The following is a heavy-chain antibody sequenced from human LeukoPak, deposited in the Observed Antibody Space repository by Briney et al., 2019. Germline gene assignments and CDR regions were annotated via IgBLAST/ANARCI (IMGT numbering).Heavy chain of an antibody. D-gene: IGHD3-10*01. Sequence: SETLSLTCAVYGGSFSGYYWSWIRQPPGKGLEWIGEINHSGSTNYNPSLKSRVTISVDTSKNQFSLKLSSVTAADTAVYYCARDRGFGELRGGYFDYWGQGTLVTVSS. CDR1: GGSFSGYY. CDR2: INHSGST. J-gene: IGHJ4*02. CDR3: ARDRGFGELRGGYFDY. V-gene: IGHV4-34*01.